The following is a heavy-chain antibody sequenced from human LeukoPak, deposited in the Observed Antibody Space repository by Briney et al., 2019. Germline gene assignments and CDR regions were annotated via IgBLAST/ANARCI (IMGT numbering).Heavy chain of an antibody. V-gene: IGHV3-9*01. CDR3: AKDRSGYPDAFDI. D-gene: IGHD3-9*01. J-gene: IGHJ3*02. CDR2: ISWNSGSI. Sequence: GGPLRLSCAASGFTFDDYAMHWVRQAPGKGLEWVSGISWNSGSIGYADSVKGRFTISRDNAKNSLYLQMNSLRAEDTALYYCAKDRSGYPDAFDIWGQGTMVTVSS. CDR1: GFTFDDYA.